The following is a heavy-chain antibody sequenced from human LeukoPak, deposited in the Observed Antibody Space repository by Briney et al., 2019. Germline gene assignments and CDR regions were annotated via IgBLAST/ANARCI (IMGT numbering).Heavy chain of an antibody. J-gene: IGHJ4*01. V-gene: IGHV3-30*02. CDR1: GFTFSNYG. D-gene: IGHD5-24*01. CDR3: AKDGYNYSYC. CDR2: IRYDGSNK. Sequence: GGSLRLSCAASGFTFSNYGMHWVRQAPGKGLEWVAFIRYDGSNKDYADSVKGRFTISRDNSKNTLYLQMNSLRAEDTAVYYCAKDGYNYSYCWGQGTLVTVSS.